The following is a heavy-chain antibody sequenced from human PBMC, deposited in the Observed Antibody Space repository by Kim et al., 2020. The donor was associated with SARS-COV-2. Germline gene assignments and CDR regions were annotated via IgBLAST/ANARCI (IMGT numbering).Heavy chain of an antibody. CDR2: INHSGST. CDR3: ALRYFDWLWNDNHNWFDP. J-gene: IGHJ5*02. D-gene: IGHD3-9*01. V-gene: IGHV4-34*01. CDR1: GGSFSGYY. Sequence: SETLSLTCAVYGGSFSGYYWSWIRQPPGKGLEWIGEINHSGSTNYNPSLKSRVTISVDTSKNQFSLKLSSVTAADTAVYYCALRYFDWLWNDNHNWFDPWGQGTLVTVSS.